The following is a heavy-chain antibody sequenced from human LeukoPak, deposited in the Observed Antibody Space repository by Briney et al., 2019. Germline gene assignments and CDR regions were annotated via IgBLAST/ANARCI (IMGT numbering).Heavy chain of an antibody. CDR1: GFTFGSYA. V-gene: IGHV3-23*01. D-gene: IGHD3-9*01. CDR3: AKVSNYDILTGYLTAFDI. J-gene: IGHJ3*02. CDR2: ISGSGGST. Sequence: PGGSLRLSCAASGFTFGSYAMSWVRQAPGKGLEWVSAISGSGGSTYYADSVKGRFTISRDNSKNTLYLQMNSLRAEDTAVYYCAKVSNYDILTGYLTAFDIWGQGTMVTVSS.